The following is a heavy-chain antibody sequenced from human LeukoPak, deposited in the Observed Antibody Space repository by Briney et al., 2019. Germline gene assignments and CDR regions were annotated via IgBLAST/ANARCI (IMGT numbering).Heavy chain of an antibody. CDR2: ISNSGATT. CDR1: GFTFSGYA. Sequence: GGSLRLSCAASGFTFSGYAMSWVRQDPGKGLEWVSAISNSGATTYYADSVKCRFTISRDNSKNTLYLQMNSLRAEDTATYYCAKYNYYGSGSYYNDFDYWGQGTLVTVSS. V-gene: IGHV3-23*01. CDR3: AKYNYYGSGSYYNDFDY. D-gene: IGHD3-10*01. J-gene: IGHJ4*02.